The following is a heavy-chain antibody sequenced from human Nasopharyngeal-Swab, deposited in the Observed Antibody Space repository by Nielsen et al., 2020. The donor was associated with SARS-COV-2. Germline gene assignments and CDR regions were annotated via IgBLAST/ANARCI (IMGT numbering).Heavy chain of an antibody. J-gene: IGHJ4*02. Sequence: GVLRLSCPASGFTFGDYAMSWVRQAPGKGLEWVGFIRSKAYGGTTEYAASVKGRFTISRDDSKSIAYLQMNSLKTEDTAVYYCTRDDFWSGYYPYWGQGTLVTVSS. CDR3: TRDDFWSGYYPY. D-gene: IGHD3-3*01. CDR2: IRSKAYGGTT. CDR1: GFTFGDYA. V-gene: IGHV3-49*04.